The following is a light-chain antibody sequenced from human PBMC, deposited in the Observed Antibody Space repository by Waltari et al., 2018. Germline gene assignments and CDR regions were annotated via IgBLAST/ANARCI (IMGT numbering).Light chain of an antibody. V-gene: IGKV4-1*01. J-gene: IGKJ4*01. CDR3: QQYYSTPFT. CDR2: WAS. CDR1: QSVLYSSNSKNY. Sequence: DIVMTQSPDSLAVSLGERATIHCTSSQSVLYSSNSKNYLAWYQHKPGQPPKLLIYWASTRESGVPERFSGSGSGTDFTLTISSLQAEDVAVYYCQQYYSTPFTFGGGTKVEIK.